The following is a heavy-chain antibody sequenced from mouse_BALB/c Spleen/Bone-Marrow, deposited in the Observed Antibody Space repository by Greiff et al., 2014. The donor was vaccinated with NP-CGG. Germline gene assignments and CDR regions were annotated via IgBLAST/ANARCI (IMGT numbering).Heavy chain of an antibody. CDR3: ARQRGGGYYGFFAY. V-gene: IGHV5-6*02. CDR2: ISSGDGYT. Sequence: EVMLVGSGGALVKPGGALKLSCAASGFTFSSYGMSWVRQTPDKRLEWVATISSGDGYTYYPDSVKGRFTISRDNAKNTLYLQMSSLTSEDSAMYYCARQRGGGYYGFFAYWGQGTLVTVSA. J-gene: IGHJ3*01. CDR1: GFTFSSYG. D-gene: IGHD1-1*01.